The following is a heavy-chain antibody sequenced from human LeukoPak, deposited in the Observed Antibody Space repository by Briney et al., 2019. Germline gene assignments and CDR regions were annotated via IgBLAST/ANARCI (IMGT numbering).Heavy chain of an antibody. J-gene: IGHJ4*02. CDR3: ARDSDYYDSSGYYASGDY. Sequence: PGGSLRLSCAASGFTFSSYSMNWVRQAPGKGLEWVSSISSSSSYIYYADSVKGRFTISRDNAKNSLYLQMNSLRAEDTAVYYCARDSDYYDSSGYYASGDYWGQGTLVTVSS. V-gene: IGHV3-21*01. D-gene: IGHD3-22*01. CDR2: ISSSSSYI. CDR1: GFTFSSYS.